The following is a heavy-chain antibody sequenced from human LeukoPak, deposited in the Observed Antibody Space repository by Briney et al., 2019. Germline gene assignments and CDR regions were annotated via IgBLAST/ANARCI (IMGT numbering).Heavy chain of an antibody. CDR2: INHSGST. J-gene: IGHJ4*02. CDR3: ARGRLPSTYYYDSSGYYSDY. Sequence: KPSETLSLTCAVYGGSFSGYYWSWIRQPPGKGLEWIGEINHSGSTNYNPSLKSRVTISVDTSKNQFSLKLSSVTAADTAVYYCARGRLPSTYYYDSSGYYSDYWGQGTLVTVSS. D-gene: IGHD3-22*01. CDR1: GGSFSGYY. V-gene: IGHV4-34*01.